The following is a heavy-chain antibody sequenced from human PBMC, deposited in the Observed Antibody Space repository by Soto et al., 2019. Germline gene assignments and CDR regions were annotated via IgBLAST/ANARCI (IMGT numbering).Heavy chain of an antibody. V-gene: IGHV3-30*04. J-gene: IGHJ4*02. CDR3: ARDKRDLRFLEWSYYFDY. D-gene: IGHD3-3*01. CDR1: GLTFSTYA. Sequence: PGGSLRLSCAASGLTFSTYAIHWVRQVPGKGLEWVAVISHDGNDKYYTDSVKGRFTISRDDSKNTVYLQMNSLRAEDTAVYYCARDKRDLRFLEWSYYFDYWGQGTLVTVSS. CDR2: ISHDGNDK.